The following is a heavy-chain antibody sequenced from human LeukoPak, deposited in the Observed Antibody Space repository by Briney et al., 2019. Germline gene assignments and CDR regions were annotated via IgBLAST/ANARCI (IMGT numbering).Heavy chain of an antibody. CDR3: ASEKTRDGHNESPYFFYMDV. V-gene: IGHV3-30*03. CDR2: VYDEARNYEINS. J-gene: IGHJ6*03. Sequence: GRSLRLSCAASGFTLSDYVMHWVRQTPGKGLEWVAVVYDEARNYEINSYYAESVKIRYTNSRDNLHKTMYLEMHSLRPEDTAIYYCASEKTRDGHNESPYFFYMDVWDKGTTVTVSS. CDR1: GFTLSDYV. D-gene: IGHD5-24*01.